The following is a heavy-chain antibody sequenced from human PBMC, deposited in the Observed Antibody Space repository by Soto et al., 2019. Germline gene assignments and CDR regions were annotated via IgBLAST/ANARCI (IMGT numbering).Heavy chain of an antibody. CDR1: GFTFSSYG. D-gene: IGHD3-3*01. J-gene: IGHJ6*02. V-gene: IGHV3-30*18. CDR2: ISYDGSNK. CDR3: AKDLRITIFGVVIPFSYGMDV. Sequence: GGSLRLSCAASGFTFSSYGMHWVRQAPGKGLEWVAVISYDGSNKYYADSVKGRFTISRDNSKNTLYLQMNSLRAEDTAVYYCAKDLRITIFGVVIPFSYGMDVWGQGTTVTVSS.